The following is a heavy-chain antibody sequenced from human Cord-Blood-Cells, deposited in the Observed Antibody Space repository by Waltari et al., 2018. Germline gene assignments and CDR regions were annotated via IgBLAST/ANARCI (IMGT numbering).Heavy chain of an antibody. CDR2: IIPIFGTA. CDR1: GRTFSSYA. J-gene: IGHJ3*02. V-gene: IGHV1-69*01. CDR3: ARYGIKEVPAAITGGAFDI. Sequence: QVQLVQSGAEVKKPGSSVKVSCKASGRTFSSYAISWVRQAPRQGLEWMGGIIPIFGTANYAQKFQGRVTITADESTSTAYMELSSLRSEDTAVYYCARYGIKEVPAAITGGAFDIWGQGTMVTVSS. D-gene: IGHD2-2*02.